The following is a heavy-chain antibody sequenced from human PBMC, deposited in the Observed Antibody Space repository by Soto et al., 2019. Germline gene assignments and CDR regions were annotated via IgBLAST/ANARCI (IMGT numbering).Heavy chain of an antibody. Sequence: QVQLVESGGGVVQPGRSLRLSCAASGFTFSSYGMHWVRQAPGKGLEWVAVISYDGSNKYYADSVKGRFTISRDNSKNSLYLQMNSLRDEDTAVYYCARAYGYFDYWGQGTLVTVSS. D-gene: IGHD4-17*01. J-gene: IGHJ4*02. V-gene: IGHV3-30*03. CDR3: ARAYGYFDY. CDR1: GFTFSSYG. CDR2: ISYDGSNK.